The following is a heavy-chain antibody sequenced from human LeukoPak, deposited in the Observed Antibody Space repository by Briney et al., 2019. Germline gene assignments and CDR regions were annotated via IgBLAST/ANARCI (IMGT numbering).Heavy chain of an antibody. D-gene: IGHD3-10*01. J-gene: IGHJ5*02. CDR3: AREWFGELSGFDP. CDR2: INPSGGST. V-gene: IGHV1-46*01. Sequence: ASVKVSCKASGYNFISYYMHWVRQAPGQGLEWMGIINPSGGSTSYAQKFQDRVTMTRDTSTSTVYMELSSLKSEDTAVYYCAREWFGELSGFDPWGQGTLVTVSS. CDR1: GYNFISYY.